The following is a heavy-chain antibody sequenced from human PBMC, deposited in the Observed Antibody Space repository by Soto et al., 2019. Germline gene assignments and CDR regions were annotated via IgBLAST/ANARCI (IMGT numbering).Heavy chain of an antibody. CDR3: ARGRYCLTGRCFPNWFDS. V-gene: IGHV4-30-4*01. D-gene: IGHD7-27*01. CDR2: IYKSATT. J-gene: IGHJ5*01. CDR1: GDSISNLDYF. Sequence: SETLSLTCSVSGDSISNLDYFWAWIRQPPGQALEYIGYIYKSATTYYNPSFESRVAISVDTSNSQFSLNVTSVTAADTAVYFCARGRYCLTGRCFPNWFDSWGQGALVTVSS.